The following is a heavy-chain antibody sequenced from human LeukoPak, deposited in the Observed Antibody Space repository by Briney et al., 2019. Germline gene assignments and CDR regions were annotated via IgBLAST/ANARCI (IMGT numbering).Heavy chain of an antibody. V-gene: IGHV4-4*09. CDR3: ARGPALRFLEWLFNFDY. J-gene: IGHJ4*02. Sequence: SETLSLTCTVSGGSISTYYWNWIRQPPGKGLEWIGYIYHSGSTNYNPSLQGRVTISVDTSKNQFSLKLSSVTAADTAVYYCARGPALRFLEWLFNFDYWGQGTLVTVSS. CDR2: IYHSGST. CDR1: GGSISTYY. D-gene: IGHD3-3*01.